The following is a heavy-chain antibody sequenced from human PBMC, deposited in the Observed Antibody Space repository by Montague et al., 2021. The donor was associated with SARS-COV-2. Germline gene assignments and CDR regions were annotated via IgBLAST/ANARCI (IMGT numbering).Heavy chain of an antibody. J-gene: IGHJ4*02. CDR3: ARGRIRGVSNAFDY. Sequence: SETLSLTCSVSCGSIISNGYYWGCIRQPPGKELEWIGNIYYSGTTYYNPSLQSRVTISVDTSKNHLSLRLSSVTAADTAVYSCARGRIRGVSNAFDYWGQGTLVTVSS. CDR1: CGSIISNGYY. CDR2: IYYSGTT. V-gene: IGHV4-39*02. D-gene: IGHD3-10*01.